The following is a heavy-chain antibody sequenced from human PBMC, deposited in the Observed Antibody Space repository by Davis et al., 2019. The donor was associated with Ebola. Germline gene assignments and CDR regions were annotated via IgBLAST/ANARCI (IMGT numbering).Heavy chain of an antibody. Sequence: ASVKVSCKASGYTFNSYGFTWVRQAPGQGLEWMGWISAYNGNTNYAQKLQGRVTMTTDTSTAYMELRSLRSDDTAVYYCARDATVTPTDYWGQGTLVTISS. V-gene: IGHV1-18*01. CDR2: ISAYNGNT. CDR3: ARDATVTPTDY. CDR1: GYTFNSYG. J-gene: IGHJ4*02. D-gene: IGHD4-17*01.